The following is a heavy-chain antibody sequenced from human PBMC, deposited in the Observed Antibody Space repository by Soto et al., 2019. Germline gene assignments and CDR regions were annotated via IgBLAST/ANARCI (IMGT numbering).Heavy chain of an antibody. D-gene: IGHD5-12*01. Sequence: ASVKVSCKASGYTFSGYYMHWVRQAPGQGLEWMGWINPNSGGTNYAQKFQGRVTMTRDTSISTAYMELSRLRSDDTAVYYCARAHPTDPRGIIDGYNLWGQGTLVTVSS. CDR1: GYTFSGYY. CDR2: INPNSGGT. CDR3: ARAHPTDPRGIIDGYNL. J-gene: IGHJ5*02. V-gene: IGHV1-2*02.